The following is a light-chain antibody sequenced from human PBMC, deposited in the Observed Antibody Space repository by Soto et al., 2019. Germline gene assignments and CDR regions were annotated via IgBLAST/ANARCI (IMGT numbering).Light chain of an antibody. CDR3: CSFSGSNNHVL. J-gene: IGLJ2*01. CDR1: SRDIGAYDY. CDR2: DVS. Sequence: QSALTQPPSASGSPGQSVTISCTGTSRDIGAYDYVSWYQQHPGQAPKVMIYDVSKRPSGVPERFSGSKSGNTASLTVSGLQAEDEAAYYCCSFSGSNNHVLFGGGTQLTVL. V-gene: IGLV2-8*01.